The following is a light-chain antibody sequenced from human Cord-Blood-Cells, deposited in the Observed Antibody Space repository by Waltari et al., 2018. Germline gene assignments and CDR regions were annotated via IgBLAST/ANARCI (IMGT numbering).Light chain of an antibody. Sequence: QSALTQPASVSGSPGQSITISCTGTSRDVGSYNLVSWYQQHPGKAPKLRIYEGSKRPSSVSDPFSGSNSGNTASLTISGLQAEDEADYYCCSYAGSSTWVFGGGTKLTVL. V-gene: IGLV2-23*01. J-gene: IGLJ3*02. CDR2: EGS. CDR3: CSYAGSSTWV. CDR1: SRDVGSYNL.